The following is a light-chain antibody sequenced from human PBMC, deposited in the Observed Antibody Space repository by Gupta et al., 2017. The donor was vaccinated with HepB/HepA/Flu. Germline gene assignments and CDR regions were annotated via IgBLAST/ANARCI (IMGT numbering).Light chain of an antibody. CDR1: QSISSY. V-gene: IGKV3-11*01. CDR3: QQRGNWPLT. CDR2: EAS. Sequence: EIVFTQSPATLSLSPGERATLSCRASQSISSYLAWYQQRPGQAPRLLIYEASNRATGIPDRFSGSGSGTDFTLTISSLEPEDFAVYYCQQRGNWPLTFGGGTKVDIK. J-gene: IGKJ4*01.